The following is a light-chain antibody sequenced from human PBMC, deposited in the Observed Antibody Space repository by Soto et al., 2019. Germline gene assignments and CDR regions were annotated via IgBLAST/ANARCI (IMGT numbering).Light chain of an antibody. J-gene: IGKJ1*01. CDR3: QQYNSYPWT. V-gene: IGKV1-5*03. CDR1: QSISSW. Sequence: DIQMTQSPSTPSASVGDRVTITCRASQSISSWLAWYQQKPGRAPKLLIYRASSLESGVPSRFSGSGSGTEFTLTISSLQPYDFATYYCQQYNSYPWTFGQGTKVEIK. CDR2: RAS.